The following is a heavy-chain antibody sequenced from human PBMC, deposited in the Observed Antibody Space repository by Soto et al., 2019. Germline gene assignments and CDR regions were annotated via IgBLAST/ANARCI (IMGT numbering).Heavy chain of an antibody. Sequence: QVQLQESGPGLVKPSQTLSLTCTVSGGSINSADYYWSWIRQPPGEGLEWIGHIYDSGKTYTNPSLQSQVTMSVDTSKTQFSLRLTSVTAADTAVYYCARGPTLDKVDYWGQGTLVTVSS. CDR2: IYDSGKT. V-gene: IGHV4-30-4*01. CDR3: ARGPTLDKVDY. CDR1: GGSINSADYY. D-gene: IGHD3-3*01. J-gene: IGHJ4*02.